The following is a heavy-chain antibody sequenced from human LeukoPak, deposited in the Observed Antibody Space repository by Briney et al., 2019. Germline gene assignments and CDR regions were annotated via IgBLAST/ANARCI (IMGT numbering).Heavy chain of an antibody. Sequence: PSETLSLTCTVSGDSISSNSYYWGWIRQAPGKGLEWIGSIYYSGNAFYNPSLQSRVNISVDTPKNQFSLKLSSVTAADTAVYYCARDLNWNDAYWGQGTLVTVSS. CDR2: IYYSGNA. CDR1: GDSISSNSYY. J-gene: IGHJ4*02. D-gene: IGHD1-1*01. V-gene: IGHV4-39*02. CDR3: ARDLNWNDAY.